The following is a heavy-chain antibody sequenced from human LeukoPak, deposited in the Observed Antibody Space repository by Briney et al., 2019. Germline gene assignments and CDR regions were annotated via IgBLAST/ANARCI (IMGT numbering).Heavy chain of an antibody. D-gene: IGHD2-15*01. V-gene: IGHV4-59*12. CDR3: ARVSCSGGSCYAEYFQH. CDR2: IYSSGST. J-gene: IGHJ1*01. CDR1: GGSISGYY. Sequence: SETLSLTCTVSGGSISGYYWTWIRQPPGKGLEWIGCIYSSGSTSYKPSLKSRITISVDKSKNQFSLKLSSVTAADTAVYYCARVSCSGGSCYAEYFQHWGQGTLVTVSS.